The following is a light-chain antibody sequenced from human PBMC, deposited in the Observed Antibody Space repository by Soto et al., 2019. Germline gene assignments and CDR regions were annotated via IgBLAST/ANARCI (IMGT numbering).Light chain of an antibody. Sequence: QSALTQSPSASGTPGQRVTISCFGSTSNIGSNTVSWYQQLPGTAPKLLIYGNNQRPSGVPDRFSVSESGTSASLAISGLQSDDEADYYCAAWDDSLKGVVFGGGTKVTVL. CDR3: AAWDDSLKGVV. J-gene: IGLJ2*01. CDR1: TSNIGSNT. CDR2: GNN. V-gene: IGLV1-44*01.